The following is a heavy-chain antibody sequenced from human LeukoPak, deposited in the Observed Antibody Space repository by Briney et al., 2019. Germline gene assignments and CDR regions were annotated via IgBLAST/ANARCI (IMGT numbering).Heavy chain of an antibody. J-gene: IGHJ4*02. CDR1: GGSISSSSYY. Sequence: PSETLSLTCTVSGGSISSSSYYWGWIRQPPGKGLEWIGSIYYSGSTYYNPSLKSRVTISVDTSKNQFSLKLSSVTAADTAVYHCATHSSSWRTGGFDYWGQGTLVTVSS. D-gene: IGHD6-13*01. CDR2: IYYSGST. CDR3: ATHSSSWRTGGFDY. V-gene: IGHV4-39*01.